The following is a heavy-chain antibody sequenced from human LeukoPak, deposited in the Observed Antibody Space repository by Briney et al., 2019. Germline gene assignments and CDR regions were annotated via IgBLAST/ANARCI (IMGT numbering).Heavy chain of an antibody. J-gene: IGHJ6*03. CDR3: ARGVRDYDFWSGYSRSGKEYYYYYYMDV. V-gene: IGHV4-34*01. D-gene: IGHD3-3*01. CDR2: INHSGST. Sequence: SETLSLTCAVYGGSFSGYYWSWIRQPPGKGLEWIGEINHSGSTNYNPSLKSRVTISVDTSKNQFSLKLSSVTAADTAVYYCARGVRDYDFWSGYSRSGKEYYYYYYMDVWGKGTTVTVSS. CDR1: GGSFSGYY.